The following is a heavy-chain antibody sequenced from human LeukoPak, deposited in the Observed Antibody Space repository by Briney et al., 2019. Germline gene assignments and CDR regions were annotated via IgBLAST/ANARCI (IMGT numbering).Heavy chain of an antibody. J-gene: IGHJ6*03. V-gene: IGHV4-34*01. CDR2: INHRGST. Sequence: SETLSLTCDDYAGSFSGYFWSWLRQPPGKGLEWIGEINHRGSTNYNPSLKSRVTIFVDTSKKQFSLKLRSVTAADTAVYYCARGGGYCSGDSCGGGNYYMDVWGKGTTVTVSS. CDR3: ARGGGYCSGDSCGGGNYYMDV. D-gene: IGHD2-15*01. CDR1: AGSFSGYF.